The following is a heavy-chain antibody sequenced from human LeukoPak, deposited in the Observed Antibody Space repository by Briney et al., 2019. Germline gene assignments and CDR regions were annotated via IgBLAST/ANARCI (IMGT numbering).Heavy chain of an antibody. V-gene: IGHV3-74*01. J-gene: IGHJ4*02. CDR3: ARGGAQRGQYYYDSSGYPDFDY. D-gene: IGHD3-22*01. Sequence: GGSLRLSCAASGFKFGSYAMTWVRQAPGKGLVWVSCINSDGSSTSYADSVKGRFTISRDNAKNTLYLQMNSLRAEDTAVYYCARGGAQRGQYYYDSSGYPDFDYWGQGTLVTVSS. CDR2: INSDGSST. CDR1: GFKFGSYA.